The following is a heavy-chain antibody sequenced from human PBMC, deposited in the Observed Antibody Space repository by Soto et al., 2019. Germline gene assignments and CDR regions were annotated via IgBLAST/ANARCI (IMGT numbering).Heavy chain of an antibody. CDR2: ISSSGDGT. CDR1: GFTFSTYA. J-gene: IGHJ6*02. V-gene: IGHV3-23*01. Sequence: PGGSLRLSCAASGFTFSTYAMTWVRQAPGKGLEWVAIISSSGDGTYYVDSVKGRFTISRDNSQNTLNLHRNSLRAEDTAVYYCAKNGDFWSWGMDVWGQGTTVTVSS. D-gene: IGHD3-3*01. CDR3: AKNGDFWSWGMDV.